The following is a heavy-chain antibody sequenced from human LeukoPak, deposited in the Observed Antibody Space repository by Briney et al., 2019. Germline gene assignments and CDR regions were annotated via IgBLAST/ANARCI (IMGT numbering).Heavy chain of an antibody. CDR3: AGEIAARPYYYYGMDV. CDR1: GGSISSYY. Sequence: SETLSLTCTVSGGSISSYYWSWIRQPPGKGLEWIGYIYCSGSTNYNPSLKSRVTISVDTSKNQFSLKLSSVTAADTAVYYCAGEIAARPYYYYGMDVWGQGTTVTVSS. CDR2: IYCSGST. D-gene: IGHD6-6*01. V-gene: IGHV4-59*01. J-gene: IGHJ6*02.